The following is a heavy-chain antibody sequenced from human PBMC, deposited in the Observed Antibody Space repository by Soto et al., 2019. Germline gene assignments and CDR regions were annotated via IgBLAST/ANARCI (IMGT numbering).Heavy chain of an antibody. D-gene: IGHD1-26*01. CDR1: GFTFDDYA. Sequence: EVQLVESGGGLVQPGRSLRLSCAASGFTFDDYAMHWVRQAPGKGLEWVSGISWNSGSIGYADSVKGRFTISRDNAKNSLYLQMNSLRAEDTALYYCAKAGGGGSHTITSVFDYWGQGTLVTVSS. CDR3: AKAGGGGSHTITSVFDY. CDR2: ISWNSGSI. J-gene: IGHJ4*02. V-gene: IGHV3-9*01.